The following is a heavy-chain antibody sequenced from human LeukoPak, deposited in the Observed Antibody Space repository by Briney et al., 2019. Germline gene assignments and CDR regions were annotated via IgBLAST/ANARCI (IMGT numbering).Heavy chain of an antibody. J-gene: IGHJ4*02. Sequence: PSETLSLTCTVSGYSIISGYYWDWIRQTPGKGLEWIGYIYYSGSTNYNPSLKSRVTISVDTSKNQFSLKLSSVTAADTAVYYCAREYGLSQGFDYWGQGTLVTVSS. CDR1: GYSIISGYY. CDR3: AREYGLSQGFDY. D-gene: IGHD4-17*01. V-gene: IGHV4-61*01. CDR2: IYYSGST.